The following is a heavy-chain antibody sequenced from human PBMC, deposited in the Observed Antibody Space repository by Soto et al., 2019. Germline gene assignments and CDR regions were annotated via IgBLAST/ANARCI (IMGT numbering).Heavy chain of an antibody. D-gene: IGHD4-17*01. J-gene: IGHJ4*02. V-gene: IGHV4-34*01. CDR2: INHSGST. CDR3: AREYGDYGVIDY. CDR1: GGSFSGYY. Sequence: QVQLQKWGAGLLKPSETLSLTCAVYGGSFSGYYWSWIRQPPGKGLEWIGEINHSGSTNYNPSLKSRVTISVDTSKNQFSLKLSSVTAADTAVYYCAREYGDYGVIDYWGQGPLVTVSS.